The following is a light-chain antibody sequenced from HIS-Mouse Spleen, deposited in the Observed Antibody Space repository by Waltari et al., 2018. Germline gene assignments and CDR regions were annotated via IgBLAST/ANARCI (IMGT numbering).Light chain of an antibody. V-gene: IGLV3-10*01. J-gene: IGLJ2*01. CDR3: YSTDSSGNHRV. CDR1: ALPKKH. CDR2: EDS. Sequence: SYELTQPPSVSVSPGQTARITCSGDALPKKHAYWYHQKSGQAPVLVIYEDSKRPSGIPERFSGYSSGTMATLTISGAQVEDEADYYCYSTDSSGNHRVFGGGTKLTVL.